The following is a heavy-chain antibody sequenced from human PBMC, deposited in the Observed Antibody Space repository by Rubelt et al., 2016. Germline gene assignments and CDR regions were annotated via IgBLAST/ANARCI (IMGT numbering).Heavy chain of an antibody. J-gene: IGHJ4*02. CDR1: GFPFSSYE. V-gene: IGHV3-48*03. D-gene: IGHD5-12*01. CDR3: ARSDIVATITDY. CDR2: ISSSGSTI. Sequence: EVQLVESGGGLVQPGGSLRLSGAASGFPFSSYEMNWVRQAPGKGLEWVSYISSSGSTIYYADSVKGRFTISGDNAKNSLYLQMNGLRAEDTAVYYCARSDIVATITDYWGQGTLVTVSS.